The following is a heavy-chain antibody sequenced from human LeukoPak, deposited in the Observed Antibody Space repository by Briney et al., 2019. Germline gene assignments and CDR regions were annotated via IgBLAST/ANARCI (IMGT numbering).Heavy chain of an antibody. CDR2: IYHSGST. D-gene: IGHD1-20*01. CDR1: GSSISGGGYY. V-gene: IGHV4-30-2*01. J-gene: IGHJ5*02. Sequence: TLSLTCTVSGSSISGGGYYWSWIRQPPGKGLEWIGYIYHSGSTYYNPSLKSRVTISVDRSKNQFSLKLSSVTAADTAVYYCARDLRITGPPTLHFDPWGQGTLVTVSS. CDR3: ARDLRITGPPTLHFDP.